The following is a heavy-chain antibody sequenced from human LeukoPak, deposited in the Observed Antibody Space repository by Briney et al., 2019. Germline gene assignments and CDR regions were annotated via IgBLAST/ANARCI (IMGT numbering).Heavy chain of an antibody. CDR1: GDIVSSNSAA. Sequence: SQTLSLTCALSGDIVSSNSAAWNWIRQSPSRGPEWLGRTYYRSKLYNDYAVSVKSRITINPDTSKNQFSLQLNSVTPEGTAVYYCARGPRIVGATGNWFDPWGQGTLVTVSS. CDR2: TYYRSKLYN. J-gene: IGHJ5*02. CDR3: ARGPRIVGATGNWFDP. V-gene: IGHV6-1*01. D-gene: IGHD1-26*01.